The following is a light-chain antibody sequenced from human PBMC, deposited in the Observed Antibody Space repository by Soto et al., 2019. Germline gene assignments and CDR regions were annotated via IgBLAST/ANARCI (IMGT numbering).Light chain of an antibody. Sequence: QSVLTQPPSVPAAPGQKVTVSCSGSTSNIGNNHVSWYQHLPGAAPKLLSYDDNKRPSGIPDRFSVSKSGTSATLGITGLQTGDEADYYCATWDSSLSVALFGGGTKLTV. V-gene: IGLV1-51*01. CDR3: ATWDSSLSVAL. J-gene: IGLJ2*01. CDR1: TSNIGNNH. CDR2: DDN.